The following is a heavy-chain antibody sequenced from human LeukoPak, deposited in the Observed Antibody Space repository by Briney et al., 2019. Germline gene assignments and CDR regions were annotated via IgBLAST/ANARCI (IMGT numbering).Heavy chain of an antibody. Sequence: PGRSLRLSCAASGFTFSSYAMQWVRQAPGKGLEWVAVTSYDGSNKYYADSVKGRFTISRDNSKNTLYLQMNSLRAEDTAVYYCAKGYSYGVRWYYFDYWGQGTLVTVSS. CDR2: TSYDGSNK. CDR3: AKGYSYGVRWYYFDY. CDR1: GFTFSSYA. D-gene: IGHD5-18*01. J-gene: IGHJ4*02. V-gene: IGHV3-30*04.